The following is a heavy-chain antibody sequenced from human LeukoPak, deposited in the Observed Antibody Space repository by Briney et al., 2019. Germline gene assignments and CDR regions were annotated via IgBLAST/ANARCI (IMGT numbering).Heavy chain of an antibody. J-gene: IGHJ4*02. D-gene: IGHD2-2*01. CDR3: ARSHLTILRSSRRPTTPDFDY. CDR2: INPNRGGT. Sequence: GASVKVSCKASGYTFTDYYMHWVRQAPGQGLEWMGRINPNRGGTNYAQKFQGRVTMTRDTSISTAYMELSRLRSDDTAVYYCARSHLTILRSSRRPTTPDFDYRGQGTLVTVSS. V-gene: IGHV1-2*06. CDR1: GYTFTDYY.